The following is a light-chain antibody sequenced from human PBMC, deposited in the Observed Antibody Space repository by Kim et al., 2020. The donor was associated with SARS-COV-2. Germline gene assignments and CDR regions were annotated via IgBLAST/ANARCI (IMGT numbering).Light chain of an antibody. CDR1: SLTRYS. CDR2: ETD. V-gene: IGLV3-19*01. CDR3: GSRASSGSHGA. Sequence: SSELTQDPTVSVALGQTVMITCQGDSLTRYSASWYQQKPGQAPLLVIYETDNRPSGIPDRFSGSSSRNTASLTITGAQAEDEADYYCGSRASSGSHGAFG. J-gene: IGLJ2*01.